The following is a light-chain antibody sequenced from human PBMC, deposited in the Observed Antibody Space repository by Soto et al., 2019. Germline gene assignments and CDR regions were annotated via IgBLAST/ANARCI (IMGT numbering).Light chain of an antibody. CDR1: QSISSR. V-gene: IGKV1-5*03. Sequence: DIQMTQSPSTLSASVGDRLTITCRASQSISSRLAWYQQKPGKAPKLLTYKAPSLESGVPSRFSGSGSGTEFTLTISSLQSDDSATYYCQQYHSPPWTFGQGTKVEIK. CDR2: KAP. J-gene: IGKJ1*01. CDR3: QQYHSPPWT.